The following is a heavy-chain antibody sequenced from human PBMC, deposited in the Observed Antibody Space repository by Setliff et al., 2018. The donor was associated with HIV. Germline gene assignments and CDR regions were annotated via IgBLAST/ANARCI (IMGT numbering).Heavy chain of an antibody. CDR2: ISGSGGST. J-gene: IGHJ3*02. CDR3: ARATKTPYSSSWSIPGAFDI. CDR1: GFTFSSYA. D-gene: IGHD6-13*01. Sequence: GGSLRLSCAASGFTFSSYAMSWVRQAPGRGLEWVSAISGSGGSTYYADSVKGRFTISRDNSKNTLYLQMNSLRPEDTAVYYCARATKTPYSSSWSIPGAFDIWGQGTMVTVSS. V-gene: IGHV3-23*01.